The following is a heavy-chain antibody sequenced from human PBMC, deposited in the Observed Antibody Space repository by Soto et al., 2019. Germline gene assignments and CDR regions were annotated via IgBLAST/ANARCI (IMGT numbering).Heavy chain of an antibody. D-gene: IGHD2-2*01. V-gene: IGHV5-51*01. CDR2: IYPGDSDT. CDR1: GYSFTSYW. J-gene: IGHJ6*03. Sequence: GESLKISCKGSGYSFTSYWIGWVRQMPGKGLEWMGIIYPGDSDTRYSPSFQGQVTISADKSISTAYLQWSSLKASDTAMYYCARLSPAAMNRNYYYYMDVWGKGTTVTVSS. CDR3: ARLSPAAMNRNYYYYMDV.